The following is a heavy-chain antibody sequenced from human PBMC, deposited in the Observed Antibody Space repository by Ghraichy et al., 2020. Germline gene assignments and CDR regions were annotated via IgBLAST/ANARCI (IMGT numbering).Heavy chain of an antibody. V-gene: IGHV4-59*01. D-gene: IGHD1-26*01. Sequence: SETLSLTCTVSGGSISSYYWSWIRQPPGKGLEWIGYIYYSGSTNYNPSLKSRVTISVDTSKNQFSLKLSSVTAADTAVYYCARGGATISFRPDFDYWGQGTLVTVSS. CDR2: IYYSGST. CDR3: ARGGATISFRPDFDY. CDR1: GGSISSYY. J-gene: IGHJ4*02.